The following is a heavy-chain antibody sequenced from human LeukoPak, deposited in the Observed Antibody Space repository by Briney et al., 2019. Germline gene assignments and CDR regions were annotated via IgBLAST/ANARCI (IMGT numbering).Heavy chain of an antibody. D-gene: IGHD3-10*01. CDR1: GGSINNYY. CDR2: IYYSGST. J-gene: IGHJ5*01. V-gene: IGHV4-59*12. Sequence: SETLSLTCTVSGGSINNYYWSWIRQAPGKGLEWIGYIYYSGSTNYNSSLKSRVTISVDTSKNQLSLKVKSVTAADTAVYYCARLPLGAFGEVLNFDSWGQGILVTVSS. CDR3: ARLPLGAFGEVLNFDS.